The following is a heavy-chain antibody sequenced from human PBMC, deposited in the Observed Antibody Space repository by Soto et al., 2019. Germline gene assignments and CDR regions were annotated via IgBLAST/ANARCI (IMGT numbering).Heavy chain of an antibody. J-gene: IGHJ5*02. CDR1: GYTFTSYG. V-gene: IGHV1-18*01. Sequence: QVQLVQSGPEVKKPGASVKVSCKASGYTFTSYGISWVRQAPGQGLEWMGWISAYSDKINYAQKFQDRVILTIDTSKSTAYMELRSLRSDDTAVYYCAIEARSFWSEKAPFDPWGQGTLVSVSS. CDR3: AIEARSFWSEKAPFDP. CDR2: ISAYSDKI. D-gene: IGHD3-3*01.